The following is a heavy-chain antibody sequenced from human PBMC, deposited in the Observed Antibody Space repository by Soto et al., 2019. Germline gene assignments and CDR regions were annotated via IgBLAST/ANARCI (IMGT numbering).Heavy chain of an antibody. Sequence: SLRLSCAASGFTFSSYWMHWVRQAPGKGLVWVSRINSDGSSTSYADSVKGRFTISRDNAKNTLYLQMNSLRAEDTAVYYCARRQWLTLWFDPWGQGTLVTVSS. J-gene: IGHJ5*02. CDR2: INSDGSST. CDR1: GFTFSSYW. CDR3: ARRQWLTLWFDP. D-gene: IGHD6-19*01. V-gene: IGHV3-74*01.